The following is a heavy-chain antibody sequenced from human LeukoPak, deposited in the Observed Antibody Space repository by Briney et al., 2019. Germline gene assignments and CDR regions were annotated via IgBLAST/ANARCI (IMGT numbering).Heavy chain of an antibody. J-gene: IGHJ4*02. CDR3: ARHRYSGSFSFDY. D-gene: IGHD1-26*01. V-gene: IGHV4-59*08. Sequence: PSETLSLTCTVSGGSISNYYWSWVRQPAGKGLEWIGYIYYSGSTNYNPSLRSRVTISVDTSKSQFSLNLRFVTAAGTAVYYCARHRYSGSFSFDYWGQGTLVTVSS. CDR2: IYYSGST. CDR1: GGSISNYY.